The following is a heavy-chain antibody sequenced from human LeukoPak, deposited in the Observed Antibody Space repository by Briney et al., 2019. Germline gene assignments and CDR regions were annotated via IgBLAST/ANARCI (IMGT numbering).Heavy chain of an antibody. CDR2: INSDGSEG. CDR1: GFTFSGFW. Sequence: HPGGSLRLSCAVSGFTFSGFWMSWSRQAPGKGLEWVASINSDGSEGYYADVVKGRFTISRDNAKNSLYLQINSLRAEDTAVYYCARVEMATKQAFDIWGQGTMVTVSS. V-gene: IGHV3-7*03. D-gene: IGHD5-24*01. CDR3: ARVEMATKQAFDI. J-gene: IGHJ3*02.